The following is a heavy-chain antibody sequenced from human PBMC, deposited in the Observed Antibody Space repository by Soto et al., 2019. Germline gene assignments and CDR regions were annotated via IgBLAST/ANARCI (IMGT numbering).Heavy chain of an antibody. V-gene: IGHV1-18*01. CDR3: ARDPPITGSLRGTPLMDV. Sequence: QIQLVQSGPEVKKPGASVKVSCKAFGYSFTSYGISWVRQAPGQGLEWMGWISAYNENRNYAQTFQGRDTLTTDTSTTTAYMELRGLTSDDTAVYYCARDPPITGSLRGTPLMDVWGQGTTVTVSS. CDR1: GYSFTSYG. CDR2: ISAYNENR. D-gene: IGHD1-20*01. J-gene: IGHJ6*02.